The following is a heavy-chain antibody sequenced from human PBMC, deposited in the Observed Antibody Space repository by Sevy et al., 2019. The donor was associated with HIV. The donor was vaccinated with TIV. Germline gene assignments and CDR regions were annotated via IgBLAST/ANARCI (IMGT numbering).Heavy chain of an antibody. V-gene: IGHV3-7*01. D-gene: IGHD6-19*01. J-gene: IGHJ5*02. CDR3: ARASVAGWRWGGWSDP. CDR2: IKHDVTEK. Sequence: GGSLRLSCAASGFSFSTYWMYWVRQAPGKGLEWVAGIKHDVTEKYYGDSVKGRFTISRDNAKNSLYLQMNSLRDEDTDVYYCARASVAGWRWGGWSDPWGQGTLVTVSS. CDR1: GFSFSTYW.